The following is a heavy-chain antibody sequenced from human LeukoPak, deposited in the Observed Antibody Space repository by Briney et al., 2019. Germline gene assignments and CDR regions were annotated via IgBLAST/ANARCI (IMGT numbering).Heavy chain of an antibody. CDR1: GFTFSSYA. V-gene: IGHV3-30*04. J-gene: IGHJ4*02. CDR3: ARDDYSSSWYYSY. Sequence: GRSLRLSCAASGFTFSSYAMHWVRQAPGKGLEWVAVTSYDGSNKYYADSVKGRFTISRDNSKNTLYLQMNSLRAEDTAVYYCARDDYSSSWYYSYWGQGTLVTVSS. CDR2: TSYDGSNK. D-gene: IGHD6-13*01.